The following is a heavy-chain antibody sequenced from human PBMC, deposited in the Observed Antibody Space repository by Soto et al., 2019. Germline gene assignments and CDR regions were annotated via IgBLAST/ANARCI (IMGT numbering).Heavy chain of an antibody. D-gene: IGHD3-22*01. V-gene: IGHV5-10-1*01. CDR3: ARQIYDSDTGPNFQYYFDS. Sequence: GESLKISCKGSGYSFAGYWITWVRQKPGKGLEWMGRIDPSDSQTYYSPSFRGHVTISVTKSITTVFLQWSSLRASDTAMYYCARQIYDSDTGPNFQYYFDSWGRGTPVTVSS. J-gene: IGHJ4*02. CDR2: IDPSDSQT. CDR1: GYSFAGYW.